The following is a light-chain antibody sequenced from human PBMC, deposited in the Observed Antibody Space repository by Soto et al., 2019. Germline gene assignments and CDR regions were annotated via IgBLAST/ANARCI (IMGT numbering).Light chain of an antibody. V-gene: IGKV3-20*01. CDR3: QQDGTSPPT. Sequence: EIVLTQSPGTLSLSPGERATLSCKASQSVSSNFLAWYQRKPGQAPRLLIYGASYRATDIPDRFSGSGSGTYFTLISTILEQEDVAVYYCQQDGTSPPTFGQGTKVEI. CDR2: GAS. CDR1: QSVSSNF. J-gene: IGKJ1*01.